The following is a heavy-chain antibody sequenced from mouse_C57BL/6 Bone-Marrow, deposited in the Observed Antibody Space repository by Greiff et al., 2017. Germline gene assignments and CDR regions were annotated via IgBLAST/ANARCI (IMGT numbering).Heavy chain of an antibody. CDR2: IDPSDSYT. CDR1: GYTFTSYW. D-gene: IGHD2-3*01. CDR3: ALYDGYSYWYFDV. J-gene: IGHJ1*03. Sequence: QVQLQQPGAELVKPGASVKLSCKASGYTFTSYWMQWVKQRPGQGLEWIGEIDPSDSYTNYNQKFKGKAPLTVDTSSSTAYMQLSSLTSEDSAVYYCALYDGYSYWYFDVWGTGTTVTVSS. V-gene: IGHV1-50*01.